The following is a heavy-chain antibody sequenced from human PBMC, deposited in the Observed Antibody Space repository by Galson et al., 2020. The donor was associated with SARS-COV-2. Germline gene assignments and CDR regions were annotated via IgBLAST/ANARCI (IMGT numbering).Heavy chain of an antibody. CDR2: IWSDGRRR. D-gene: IGHD5-12*01. CDR1: GFTFRNNG. Sequence: LRLSCAASGFTFRNNGMHWVRQAPGKGLEWVAVIWSDGRRRYYADSVKGRFAISRDNFNRVLYLQMNDLRAEDTAVYYCAKDPDGYDAYYFDYWGQGVLVTVAS. CDR3: AKDPDGYDAYYFDY. J-gene: IGHJ4*02. V-gene: IGHV3-33*06.